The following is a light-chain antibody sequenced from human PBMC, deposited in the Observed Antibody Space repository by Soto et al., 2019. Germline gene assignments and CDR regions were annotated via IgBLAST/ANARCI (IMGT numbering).Light chain of an antibody. J-gene: IGKJ5*01. Sequence: GDKVTIACRSRQSISSWLAWYQQKPGKAPKLLIYDASSLESGVPSRFSGSGSGTEFTLTISSLQPDASATYYSPQCNRYPLTFGQGTRLEIK. CDR3: PQCNRYPLT. CDR2: DAS. V-gene: IGKV1-5*01. CDR1: QSISSW.